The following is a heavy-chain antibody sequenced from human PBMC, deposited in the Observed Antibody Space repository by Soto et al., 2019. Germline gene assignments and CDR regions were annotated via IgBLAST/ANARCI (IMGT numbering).Heavy chain of an antibody. D-gene: IGHD3-3*01. J-gene: IGHJ4*02. V-gene: IGHV3-33*01. CDR3: ARDFEEFFGVVIGY. Sequence: QVQLVESGGGVVQPGRSLRLSCAASGFTFSSYGMHWVRQAPGKGLEWVAVIWYDGSNKYYADSVKGRFTISRDNSKNTLYLQMNSLRAEDTAVYYCARDFEEFFGVVIGYWGQGTLVTVSS. CDR2: IWYDGSNK. CDR1: GFTFSSYG.